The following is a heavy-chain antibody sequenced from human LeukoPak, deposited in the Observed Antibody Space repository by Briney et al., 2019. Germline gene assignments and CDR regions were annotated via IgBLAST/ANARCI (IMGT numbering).Heavy chain of an antibody. CDR3: ARDGYSSSWMGDYFDY. CDR2: IWYDGSNK. D-gene: IGHD6-13*01. V-gene: IGHV3-33*01. Sequence: GGSLRLSCAASGFTFSSYGMHWVRQAPGKGLEWVAVIWYDGSNKYYADSVKGRFTISRDNSKNTLYLQMNSLRAEDTAVYYCARDGYSSSWMGDYFDYWGQGTLVTVSS. J-gene: IGHJ4*02. CDR1: GFTFSSYG.